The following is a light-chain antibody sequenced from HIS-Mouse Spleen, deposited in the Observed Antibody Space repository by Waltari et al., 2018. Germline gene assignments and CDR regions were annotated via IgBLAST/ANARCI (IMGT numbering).Light chain of an antibody. CDR3: CSYAGSYTFV. CDR1: SIDVCCYNY. Sequence: QSSLTQPRSVSGSPGQSVTISCTGTSIDVCCYNYVSWYQQHPGKAPKLMSYDVSKRPSGVPDRFSGSKSGNTASLTISGLQAEDEADYYCCSYAGSYTFVFGGGTKLTVL. J-gene: IGLJ3*02. CDR2: DVS. V-gene: IGLV2-11*01.